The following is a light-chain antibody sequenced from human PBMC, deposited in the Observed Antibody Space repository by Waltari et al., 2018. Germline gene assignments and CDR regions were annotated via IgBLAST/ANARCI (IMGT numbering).Light chain of an antibody. V-gene: IGKV1-5*03. Sequence: DIQMTQSPSTLSASVGDRVTITCRASQSISSWLAWYQHKPGKAPKLLIYKASSLESGVPSQFSGSGSVTEFPLTISNLQPYDFATYYCQQYNSYSPTFGQGTKVEIK. CDR1: QSISSW. J-gene: IGKJ1*01. CDR3: QQYNSYSPT. CDR2: KAS.